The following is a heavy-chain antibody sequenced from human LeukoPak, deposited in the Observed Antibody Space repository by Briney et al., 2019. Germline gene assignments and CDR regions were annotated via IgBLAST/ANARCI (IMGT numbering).Heavy chain of an antibody. D-gene: IGHD3-10*01. J-gene: IGHJ4*02. CDR2: ISGSGGRT. V-gene: IGHV3-23*01. CDR1: GFTFSSYA. Sequence: GGSLRLSCTASGFTFSSYAMSWVRQAPGKGLEWVSGISGSGGRTYYADSVKGRFTISRDNSKNTLYLQMNSLRAEDTALYYCAKDQGSGSLDYWGQGTLVTVSS. CDR3: AKDQGSGSLDY.